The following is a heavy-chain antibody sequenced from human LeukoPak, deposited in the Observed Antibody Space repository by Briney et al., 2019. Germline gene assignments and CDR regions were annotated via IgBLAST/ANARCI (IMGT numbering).Heavy chain of an antibody. D-gene: IGHD6-19*01. CDR3: ARVTSSGWNFDY. CDR1: GFSFSDYY. CDR2: ISSSSGYT. J-gene: IGHJ4*02. Sequence: GGSLRLSCAASGFSFSDYYMTWIRQAPGKGLECVSYISSSSGYTNYADSVKGRFTISRDNAKNSVYLQMNSLRAEDTALYYCARVTSSGWNFDYWGQGTLVTVSS. V-gene: IGHV3-11*06.